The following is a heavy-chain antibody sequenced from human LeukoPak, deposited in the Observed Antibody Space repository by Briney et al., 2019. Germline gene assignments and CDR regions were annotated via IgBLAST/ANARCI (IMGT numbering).Heavy chain of an antibody. D-gene: IGHD3-22*01. Sequence: GGSLRLSCAASGFTFSSYSMNWVRQAPGKGLEWVSSISSSSSYIYYADPVKGRFTISRDNAKNSLYLQMNSLRAEDTAVYYCARGPYYYDSSGQDFDYWGQGTLVTVSS. CDR1: GFTFSSYS. CDR3: ARGPYYYDSSGQDFDY. J-gene: IGHJ4*02. CDR2: ISSSSSYI. V-gene: IGHV3-21*01.